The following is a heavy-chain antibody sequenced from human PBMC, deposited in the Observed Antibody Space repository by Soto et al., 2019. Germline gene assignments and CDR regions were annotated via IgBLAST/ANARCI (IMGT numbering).Heavy chain of an antibody. Sequence: QVQLVESGGGVVQPGRSLRLSCAASGFTLSRYGMHWVRQASGKGLEWVAVISFEGNTQYYADSVKGRFTISRDNSKDTLSLQIHSLRPEDTAVYYCARGAEHQLLSRDYFYGMDVWGQGTTVSVSS. CDR2: ISFEGNTQ. CDR3: ARGAEHQLLSRDYFYGMDV. J-gene: IGHJ6*02. D-gene: IGHD1-1*01. V-gene: IGHV3-30*05. CDR1: GFTLSRYG.